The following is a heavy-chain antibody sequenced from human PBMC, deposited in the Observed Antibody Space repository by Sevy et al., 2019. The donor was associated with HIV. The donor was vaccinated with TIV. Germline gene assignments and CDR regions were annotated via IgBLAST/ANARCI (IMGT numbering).Heavy chain of an antibody. CDR3: ARDGEAVAGTGDFDH. J-gene: IGHJ4*02. CDR2: ISSSSNAI. D-gene: IGHD6-19*01. CDR1: GFTFSDYY. V-gene: IGHV3-11*01. Sequence: GGSLRLSCAGTGFTFSDYYVSWIRQSPGKGLEWVSYISSSSNAIYYADSVKGRFTISRDNAKKSMYLQMNSLRAEDTAVYYCARDGEAVAGTGDFDHWGQGTLVTVSS.